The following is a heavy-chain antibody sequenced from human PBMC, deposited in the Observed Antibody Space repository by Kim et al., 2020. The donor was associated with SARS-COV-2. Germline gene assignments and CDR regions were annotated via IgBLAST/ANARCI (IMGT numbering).Heavy chain of an antibody. J-gene: IGHJ3*02. CDR3: AKGRIAVAGHDALDI. Sequence: GGSLRLSCAASGFTFSSYGMHWVRQAPGKGLEWVAVISYDGSNKYYADSVKGRFNISRDNSKNTLYLQMNSLRAEDTAVYYCAKGRIAVAGHDALDIWGQGTMVTVSS. D-gene: IGHD6-19*01. CDR2: ISYDGSNK. CDR1: GFTFSSYG. V-gene: IGHV3-30*18.